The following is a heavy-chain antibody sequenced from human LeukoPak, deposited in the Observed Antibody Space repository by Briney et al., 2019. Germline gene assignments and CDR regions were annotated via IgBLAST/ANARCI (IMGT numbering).Heavy chain of an antibody. CDR2: INPNSGGT. V-gene: IGHV1-2*06. CDR1: GYTFTGYY. Sequence: GASVKVSCKASGYTFTGYYMHWVRQAPGQGLEWMGRINPNSGGTNYAQKFQGRVTMTRDTSISTAYMELSRLRSDDTAVYYCARDDTMVRGDFDYWGQGTLVTVS. CDR3: ARDDTMVRGDFDY. D-gene: IGHD3-10*01. J-gene: IGHJ4*02.